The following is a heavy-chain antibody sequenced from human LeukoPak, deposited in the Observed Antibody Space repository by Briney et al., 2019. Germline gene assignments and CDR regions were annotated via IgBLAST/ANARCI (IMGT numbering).Heavy chain of an antibody. V-gene: IGHV1-69*05. CDR1: GGTFSSYA. J-gene: IGHJ4*02. CDR3: ASSRASSSWYSGFDY. D-gene: IGHD6-13*01. Sequence: ASVKVSCKASGGTFSSYAISWVRQAPGQGLEWMGGIIPIFGTANYAQKFQGRVTITTDESTSTAYMELSSLRSEDTAVYYCASSRASSSWYSGFDYWGQGTLVTVSS. CDR2: IIPIFGTA.